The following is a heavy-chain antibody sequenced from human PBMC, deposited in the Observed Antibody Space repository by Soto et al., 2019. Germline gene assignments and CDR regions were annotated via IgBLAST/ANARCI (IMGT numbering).Heavy chain of an antibody. Sequence: QVQLQQWGAGLLKPSETLSLTCAVYGGSFSGYYWSWIRQPPGKGLEWIGEINHSGSTNYNPSLKSRVTISVDTSKNQFSLKLSSVTAADTAVYYRARGRSWAATVSYYYYYYMDVWGKGTTVTVSS. V-gene: IGHV4-34*01. D-gene: IGHD4-17*01. CDR2: INHSGST. CDR3: ARGRSWAATVSYYYYYYMDV. CDR1: GGSFSGYY. J-gene: IGHJ6*03.